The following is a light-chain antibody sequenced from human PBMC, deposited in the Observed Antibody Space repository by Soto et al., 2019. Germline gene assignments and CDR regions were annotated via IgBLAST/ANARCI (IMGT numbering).Light chain of an antibody. J-gene: IGKJ4*01. Sequence: EIVLTQSPGTLSLSPGERATLSCRASQSVSSSFLAWYQQKPGQAPRLLIYAASSRATGIPDRFSGSGSGTAFTLTISRLEPEDFVVYYCQQYGSSPGALTFGGGTKVEIK. V-gene: IGKV3-20*01. CDR2: AAS. CDR3: QQYGSSPGALT. CDR1: QSVSSSF.